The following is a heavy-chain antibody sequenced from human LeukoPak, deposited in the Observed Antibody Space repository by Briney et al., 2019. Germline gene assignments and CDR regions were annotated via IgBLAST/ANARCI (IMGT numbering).Heavy chain of an antibody. Sequence: KSGGSLRLSCAASGFTFSDHYMSWIRQAPGKGLDWVSYISSGGSTIYYADSVRGRFTISRDNAKKSLYLQMNSLRAEDMAVYYCARVSCSSTSCPYGIYFDYWGQGTLVTVSS. J-gene: IGHJ4*02. V-gene: IGHV3-11*04. CDR1: GFTFSDHY. D-gene: IGHD2-2*01. CDR3: ARVSCSSTSCPYGIYFDY. CDR2: ISSGGSTI.